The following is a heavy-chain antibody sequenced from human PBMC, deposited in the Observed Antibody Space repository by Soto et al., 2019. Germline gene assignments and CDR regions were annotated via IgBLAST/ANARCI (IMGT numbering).Heavy chain of an antibody. J-gene: IGHJ6*02. Sequence: GESLKISCKGSGYSFTSYWIGWVRQMPGKGLEWMGIIYPGDSDTRYSPSFQGQVTISADKSISTAYLQWSSLKASDTAMYYCARHSRRYIGYCTNGVCYYYGMDVWGQGTTVTVSS. V-gene: IGHV5-51*01. CDR2: IYPGDSDT. CDR3: ARHSRRYIGYCTNGVCYYYGMDV. D-gene: IGHD2-8*01. CDR1: GYSFTSYW.